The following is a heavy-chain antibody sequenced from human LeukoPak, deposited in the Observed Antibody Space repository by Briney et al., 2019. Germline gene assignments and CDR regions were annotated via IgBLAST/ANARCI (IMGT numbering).Heavy chain of an antibody. CDR3: ARDLYGYDPFDY. Sequence: SQTLSLTCTVSGGSISSGGYYWSWIRQHPGKGLEWIGYTYYSGSTYYNPSLKSRVTISVDTSKNQFSLKLSSVTAADTAVYYCARDLYGYDPFDYWGQGTLVTVSS. V-gene: IGHV4-31*03. D-gene: IGHD5-12*01. CDR1: GGSISSGGYY. CDR2: TYYSGST. J-gene: IGHJ4*02.